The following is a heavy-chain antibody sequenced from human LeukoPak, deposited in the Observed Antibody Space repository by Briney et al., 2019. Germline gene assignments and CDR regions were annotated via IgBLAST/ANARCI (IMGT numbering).Heavy chain of an antibody. CDR2: IDPSDSYT. J-gene: IGHJ4*02. V-gene: IGHV5-10-1*01. CDR1: GYTFTSYW. D-gene: IGHD3-3*01. Sequence: GESLKISCKGSGYTFTSYWISWVRQMPGKGLEWMGKIDPSDSYTSYSPSFQGHVTISADKSISAAFLQWSSLNASDTAMYYCARHSHYDFWSGYLDYWGQGTLVTVSS. CDR3: ARHSHYDFWSGYLDY.